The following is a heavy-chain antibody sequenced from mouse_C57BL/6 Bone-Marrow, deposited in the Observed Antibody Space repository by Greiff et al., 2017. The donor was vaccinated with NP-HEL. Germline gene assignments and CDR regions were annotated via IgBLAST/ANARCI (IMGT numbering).Heavy chain of an antibody. D-gene: IGHD1-1*01. Sequence: QVQLQQPGAELVKPGASVKMSCKASGYTFTSYWITWVKQRPGQGLEWIGDIYPGSGSTNYNEKFKSKAKLTVDTSSSTAYMQLSSLTSEDSAVYYCAGVDYYGSSYEFAYWGQVTLVTVSA. CDR2: IYPGSGST. CDR1: GYTFTSYW. CDR3: AGVDYYGSSYEFAY. J-gene: IGHJ3*01. V-gene: IGHV1-55*01.